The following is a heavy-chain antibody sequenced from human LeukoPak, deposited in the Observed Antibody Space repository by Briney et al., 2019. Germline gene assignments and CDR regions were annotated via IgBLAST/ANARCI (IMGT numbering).Heavy chain of an antibody. CDR2: IYPGDSHT. D-gene: IGHD5-24*01. Sequence: GESLNISCEGSGYNFPSYWIGWVRQMPGKGLEWLGVIYPGDSHTRYSPSCKGQVTISTDKSISTAYLQWGSLKASDTAMYYCARHTLRELYHFGMDVWGQGTTVTVSS. CDR1: GYNFPSYW. CDR3: ARHTLRELYHFGMDV. J-gene: IGHJ6*02. V-gene: IGHV5-51*01.